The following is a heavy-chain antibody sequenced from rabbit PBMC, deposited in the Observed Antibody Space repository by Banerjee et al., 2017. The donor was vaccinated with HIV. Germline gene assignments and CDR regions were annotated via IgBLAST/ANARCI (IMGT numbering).Heavy chain of an antibody. CDR2: IATSTDTT. D-gene: IGHD1-1*01. CDR1: GFTLSSNYW. Sequence: QSLEESGGDLVKPGASLTLTCTAPGFTLSSNYWICWVRQAPGKGLEWIACIATSTDTTYYASWAKGRFTISKTSSTTVTLQMTSLTAADTATYFCARGGAANLWGQGTLVTVS. CDR3: ARGGAANL. V-gene: IGHV1S40*01. J-gene: IGHJ4*01.